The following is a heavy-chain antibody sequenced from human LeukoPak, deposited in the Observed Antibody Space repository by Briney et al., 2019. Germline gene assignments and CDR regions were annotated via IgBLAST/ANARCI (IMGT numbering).Heavy chain of an antibody. D-gene: IGHD7-27*01. CDR1: GGSISGYY. V-gene: IGHV4-59*01. CDR2: IYYSGST. CDR3: ARGANWGSPDY. Sequence: SVTLSLTCTVSGGSISGYYWSWIRQPPGKGLEWIGYIYYSGSTNYNPSLKSRVTISLDTSKNQFSLKLSSVTAADTAVYYCARGANWGSPDYWGQGTLVTVSS. J-gene: IGHJ4*02.